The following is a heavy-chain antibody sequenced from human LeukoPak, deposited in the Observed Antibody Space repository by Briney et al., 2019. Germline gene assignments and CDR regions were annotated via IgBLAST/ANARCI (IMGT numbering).Heavy chain of an antibody. CDR3: ARPYSSGWYSNWFDL. CDR1: GYTFTGYY. Sequence: ASVKVSCKASGYTFTGYYMHWVRQAPGQGLEWMGWINPNSGGTNYAQKFQGRVTMTRDTSISTAYMELSRLRSDDTAVYYCARPYSSGWYSNWFDLWGQGTLVTVSS. D-gene: IGHD6-19*01. V-gene: IGHV1-2*02. CDR2: INPNSGGT. J-gene: IGHJ5*02.